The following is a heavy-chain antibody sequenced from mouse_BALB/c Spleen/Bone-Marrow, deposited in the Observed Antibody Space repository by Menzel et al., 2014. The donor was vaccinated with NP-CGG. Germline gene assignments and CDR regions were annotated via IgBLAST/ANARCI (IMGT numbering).Heavy chain of an antibody. CDR3: APGDFAY. Sequence: EVKVVESGPELVKPGASVKMSCKASGYTFTSYVMHWVKLKPGQGLEWIGYINPYNDGTKYNEKFKGKATLTSDKSSSTAYMELSSLTSEDSAVYYCAPGDFAYWGQGTLVTVSA. CDR1: GYTFTSYV. CDR2: INPYNDGT. J-gene: IGHJ3*01. V-gene: IGHV1-14*01.